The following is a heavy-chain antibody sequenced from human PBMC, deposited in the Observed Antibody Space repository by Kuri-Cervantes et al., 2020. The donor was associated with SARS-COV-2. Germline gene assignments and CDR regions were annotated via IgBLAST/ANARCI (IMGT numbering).Heavy chain of an antibody. V-gene: IGHV2-70*11. CDR3: ARASEYSISATLFDY. D-gene: IGHD5-18*01. CDR1: GFSLSTSGMC. Sequence: SGPTLVKPTQTLTLTCTFSGFSLSTSGMCVSWIRQPPGKALEWLARIDWDDDKYYSTSLENRLTITKDTSKNQVVVTMTNMDPLDTATYYCARASEYSISATLFDYWGHGTLVTVSS. J-gene: IGHJ4*01. CDR2: IDWDDDK.